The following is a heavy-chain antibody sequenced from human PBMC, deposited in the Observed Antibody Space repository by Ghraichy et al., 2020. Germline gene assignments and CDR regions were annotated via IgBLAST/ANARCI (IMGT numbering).Heavy chain of an antibody. V-gene: IGHV4-39*02. CDR1: GGSISSSRYY. CDR2: IYYSGRT. Sequence: SETLSLTCTVSGGSISSSRYYWGWIRQPPGKGLEWIGSIYYSGRTYYNPSLKSRVTISVDTSKNHFSLKLSSVTAADTAVYYCARLDFDFWRGDFDSWGHGTLVTVSS. J-gene: IGHJ4*01. CDR3: ARLDFDFWRGDFDS. D-gene: IGHD3-3*01.